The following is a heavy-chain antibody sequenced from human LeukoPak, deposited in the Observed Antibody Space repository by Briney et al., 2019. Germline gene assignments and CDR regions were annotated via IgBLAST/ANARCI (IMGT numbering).Heavy chain of an antibody. CDR3: ARQTTVDIVAYTDY. CDR2: IYPSDPDT. V-gene: IGHV5-51*01. Sequence: GESLKISCKASGYSFTNYWIGWVRQMPGKGLEWMGIIYPSDPDTRYSPSFQGQVTISADKSISTAYLQWSSLKASDTAIYYCARQTTVDIVAYTDYWGQGTLVTVSS. J-gene: IGHJ4*02. D-gene: IGHD5-12*01. CDR1: GYSFTNYW.